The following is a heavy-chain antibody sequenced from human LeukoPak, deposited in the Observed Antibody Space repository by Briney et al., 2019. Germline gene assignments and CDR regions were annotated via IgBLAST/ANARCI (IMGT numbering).Heavy chain of an antibody. D-gene: IGHD6-6*01. CDR1: GGSISSYH. J-gene: IGHJ6*03. V-gene: IGHV4-59*01. CDR3: ARVVHYYYYMDV. Sequence: PSETLSLTCTVSGGSISSYHWSWIRQPPGKGLEWIGYIYYSGSTNYNPSLKSRVTISVDTSKNQFSLKLSSVTAADTAVYYCARVVHYYYYMDVWGKGTTVTVSS. CDR2: IYYSGST.